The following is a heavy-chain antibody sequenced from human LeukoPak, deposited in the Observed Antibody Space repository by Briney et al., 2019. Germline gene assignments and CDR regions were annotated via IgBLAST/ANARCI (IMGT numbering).Heavy chain of an antibody. V-gene: IGHV4-34*01. CDR3: ARGGRWRNWFDP. Sequence: SETLSLTCAVYGGSFSGYYWSWIRQPPGKGLEWIGEINHSGSTNYNPSLKSRVTISVDTSKNRFSLKLSSVTAADTAVYYCARGGRWRNWFDPWGQGTLVTVSS. D-gene: IGHD3-3*01. J-gene: IGHJ5*02. CDR2: INHSGST. CDR1: GGSFSGYY.